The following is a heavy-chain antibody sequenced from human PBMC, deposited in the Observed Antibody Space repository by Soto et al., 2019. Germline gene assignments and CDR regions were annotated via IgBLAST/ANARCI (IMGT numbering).Heavy chain of an antibody. CDR3: ARGFRYDFWSGYYSPYYGMDV. J-gene: IGHJ6*02. Sequence: SETLSLTCTVSGGSISSYDWSWIRQPPGKGLEWIGYIYYSGSTNYNPSLKSRVTISVDTSKNQFSLKLSSVTAADTAVYYCARGFRYDFWSGYYSPYYGMDVWGQGTTVTVSS. CDR2: IYYSGST. CDR1: GGSISSYD. V-gene: IGHV4-59*01. D-gene: IGHD3-3*01.